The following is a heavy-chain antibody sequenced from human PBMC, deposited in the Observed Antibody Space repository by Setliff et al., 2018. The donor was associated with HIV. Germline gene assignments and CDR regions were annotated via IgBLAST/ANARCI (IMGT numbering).Heavy chain of an antibody. J-gene: IGHJ4*01. CDR1: GFTFSRYW. V-gene: IGHV3-7*01. CDR2: IKQDGSEK. D-gene: IGHD7-27*01. Sequence: PGGSLRLSCAASGFTFSRYWMSWVRQAPGKGLEWVANIKQDGSEKYYGDSVQGRFTVSRDNAENSVYLQMNSLRGEDTGVYYCARLGTARSFDIWGLGTLVTVSS. CDR3: ARLGTARSFDI.